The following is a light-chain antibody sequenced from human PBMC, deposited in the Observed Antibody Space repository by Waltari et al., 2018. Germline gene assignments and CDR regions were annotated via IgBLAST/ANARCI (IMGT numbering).Light chain of an antibody. Sequence: QSVLTQPPSASGTPGQRVTISCSGSSSNIGGHSVNWYQQFPGTAPKLLIFTNNPRPSGVPDRFPGSKSDTSASLAIRGLQSDDEADYYCAAWDDSLNGVMFGGGTKLTVL. CDR1: SSNIGGHS. V-gene: IGLV1-44*01. CDR2: TNN. CDR3: AAWDDSLNGVM. J-gene: IGLJ3*02.